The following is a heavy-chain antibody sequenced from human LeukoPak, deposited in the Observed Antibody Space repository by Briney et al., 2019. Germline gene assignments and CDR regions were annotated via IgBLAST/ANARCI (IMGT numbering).Heavy chain of an antibody. J-gene: IGHJ5*02. CDR1: GGPISSGNNY. Sequence: SETLSLTCTVSGGPISSGNNYWSWIRQPAGKGLEWIGLFYSGENIHYNPSLKSRVTVSVDTSKSHFSLHLSSVTAADTAVYYCARGLRYQSGGDWFDPWGQGILVTVSS. CDR3: ARGLRYQSGGDWFDP. CDR2: FYSGENI. D-gene: IGHD3-9*01. V-gene: IGHV4-61*02.